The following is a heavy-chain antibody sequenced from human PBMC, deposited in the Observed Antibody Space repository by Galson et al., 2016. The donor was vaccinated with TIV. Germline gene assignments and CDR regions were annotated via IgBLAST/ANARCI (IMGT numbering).Heavy chain of an antibody. J-gene: IGHJ5*02. D-gene: IGHD6-13*01. V-gene: IGHV1-3*01. CDR3: ARAGLIAVAGPNWFDP. CDR2: INAGNGNT. CDR1: GYIFTTYA. Sequence: SVKVSCKASGYIFTTYAIHWVRQAPGQRLEWMGWINAGNGNTKYSQTFQGRVTFTRDTSASTAYMELSSLRSADTAVYYCARAGLIAVAGPNWFDPWGQGTLVTVSS.